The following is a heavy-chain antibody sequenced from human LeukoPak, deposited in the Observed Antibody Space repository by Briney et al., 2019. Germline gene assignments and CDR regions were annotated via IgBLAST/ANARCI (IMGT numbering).Heavy chain of an antibody. V-gene: IGHV4-4*07. CDR1: GGSISSYY. CDR2: IYTSGST. Sequence: PSETLSLTXTVSGGSISSYYWSWIRQPAGKGLEWIGRIYTSGSTNYNPSLKSRVTMSVDTSKNQFSLKLSSVTAADTAVYYCARGCSSTSCSNNWFDPWGQGTLVTVSS. J-gene: IGHJ5*02. CDR3: ARGCSSTSCSNNWFDP. D-gene: IGHD2-2*01.